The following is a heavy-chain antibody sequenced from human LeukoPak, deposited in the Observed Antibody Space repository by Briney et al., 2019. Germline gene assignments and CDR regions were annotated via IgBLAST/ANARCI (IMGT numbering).Heavy chain of an antibody. CDR3: AREEPSDYYDSSGYYFP. V-gene: IGHV4-38-2*02. D-gene: IGHD3-22*01. Sequence: SETLSLTCTVSGYSISSGYYWGWIRQPPGKGLEWIGSIYHSGSTYYNPSLKSRVTISVDTSKNQFSLKLSSVTAADTAVYYCAREEPSDYYDSSGYYFPWGQGTLVTVSS. CDR2: IYHSGST. J-gene: IGHJ5*02. CDR1: GYSISSGYY.